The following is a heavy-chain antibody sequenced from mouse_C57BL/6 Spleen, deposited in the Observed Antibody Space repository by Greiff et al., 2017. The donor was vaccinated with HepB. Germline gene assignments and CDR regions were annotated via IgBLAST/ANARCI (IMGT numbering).Heavy chain of an antibody. D-gene: IGHD1-1*01. CDR1: GFNIKDYY. J-gene: IGHJ1*03. V-gene: IGHV14-1*01. CDR2: IDPEDGDT. CDR3: TTCLFTTVVATGRYFDV. Sequence: EVQLQQSGAELVRPGASVKLSCTASGFNIKDYYMHWVKQRPEQGLEWIGRIDPEDGDTEYAPKFQGKATMTADTSSNTAYMQLSSLTSEDTAVYYCTTCLFTTVVATGRYFDVWGTGTTVTVSS.